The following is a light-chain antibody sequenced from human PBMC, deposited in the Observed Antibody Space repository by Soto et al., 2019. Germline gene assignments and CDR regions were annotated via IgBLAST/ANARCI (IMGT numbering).Light chain of an antibody. CDR3: QHSTTWP. V-gene: IGKV1-39*01. CDR2: AAS. CDR1: QSISTY. Sequence: RMTQYTSTLSASVGDRVTIICRESQSISTYLKWYQKTPGKAPKLLIYAASSLQSGVTSRFSGSGSETDFTLTISSLQPEDFATYSCQHSTTWPFGQGTKV. J-gene: IGKJ1*01.